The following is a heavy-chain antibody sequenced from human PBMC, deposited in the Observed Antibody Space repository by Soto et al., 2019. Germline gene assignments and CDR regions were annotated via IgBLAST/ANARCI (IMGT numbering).Heavy chain of an antibody. CDR1: GFTFDDYA. V-gene: IGHV3-9*01. CDR2: ISWNSGSI. Sequence: GGSLRLSCAASGFTFDDYAMHWVRQAPGKGLEWVSGISWNSGSIGYADSVKGRFTISRDNAKNSLYLQMNSLRAEDTALYYCAKDYSSSWYRGGSYNWFDPWGQGTQVTVSS. D-gene: IGHD6-13*01. CDR3: AKDYSSSWYRGGSYNWFDP. J-gene: IGHJ5*02.